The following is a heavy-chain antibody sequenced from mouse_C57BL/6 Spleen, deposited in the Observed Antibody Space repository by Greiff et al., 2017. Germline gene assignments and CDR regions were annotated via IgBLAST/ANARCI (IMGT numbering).Heavy chain of an antibody. CDR3: ARASDSSGYVDY. V-gene: IGHV1-82*01. D-gene: IGHD3-2*02. CDR1: GYAFSSSW. J-gene: IGHJ2*01. Sequence: QVQLQQSGPELVKPGASVKLSCKASGYAFSSSWMNWVQQRPGKGLEWIGRIYPGDGDTNYNGKFKGKATMTADKSSSTAYMQLSSLTSEDSAVYFCARASDSSGYVDYWGKGTTLTVSS. CDR2: IYPGDGDT.